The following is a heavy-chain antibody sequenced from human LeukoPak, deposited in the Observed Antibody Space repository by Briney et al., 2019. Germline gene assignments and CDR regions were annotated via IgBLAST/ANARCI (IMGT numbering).Heavy chain of an antibody. D-gene: IGHD6-19*01. CDR1: GFTFSSYW. J-gene: IGHJ4*02. V-gene: IGHV3-7*01. CDR2: IKQDGSEK. Sequence: GGSLRLSCAASGFTFSSYWMSWVRQAPGXXXEWVANIKQDGSEKYYVDSVKGRFTISRDNAKNSLYLQMNSLRAEDTAVYYCARSSSGWYYFDYWGQGTLVTVSS. CDR3: ARSSSGWYYFDY.